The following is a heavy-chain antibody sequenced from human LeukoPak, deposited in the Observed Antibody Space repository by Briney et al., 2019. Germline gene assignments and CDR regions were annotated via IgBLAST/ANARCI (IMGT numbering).Heavy chain of an antibody. J-gene: IGHJ4*02. CDR1: GYTFTGYY. Sequence: ASVKVSCKASGYTFTGYYMHWVRQAPGQGLEWTGRIIPIFGTANYAQKFQGRVTITTDESTSTAYMELSSLRSEDTAVYYCARGSRDYGDYVYDYWGQGTLVTVSS. CDR3: ARGSRDYGDYVYDY. CDR2: IIPIFGTA. D-gene: IGHD4-17*01. V-gene: IGHV1-69*05.